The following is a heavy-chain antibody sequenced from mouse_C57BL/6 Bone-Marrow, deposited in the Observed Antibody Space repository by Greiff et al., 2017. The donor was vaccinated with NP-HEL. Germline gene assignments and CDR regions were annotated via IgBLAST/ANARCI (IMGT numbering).Heavy chain of an antibody. V-gene: IGHV1-55*01. D-gene: IGHD1-1*01. CDR2: IYPGSGST. CDR3: ERSTVVAPHFDY. CDR1: GYTFTSYW. J-gene: IGHJ2*01. Sequence: QVQLQQPGAELVKPGASVKMSCKASGYTFTSYWITWVKQRPGQGLEWIGDIYPGSGSTNYNEKFKSKATLTVDTSSSTAYMQLSSLTSEDSAVYYCERSTVVAPHFDYWGQGTTLTVSS.